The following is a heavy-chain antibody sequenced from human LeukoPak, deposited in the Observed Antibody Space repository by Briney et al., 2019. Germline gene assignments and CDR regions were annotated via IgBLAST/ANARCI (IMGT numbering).Heavy chain of an antibody. CDR3: AKDRISMVRGARPWGAFDI. J-gene: IGHJ3*02. V-gene: IGHV3-30*02. CDR1: GFTFSSYG. CDR2: IRYDGSNK. D-gene: IGHD3-10*01. Sequence: GGSLRLSCAASGFTFSSYGMHWVRQAPGKGLEWVAFIRYDGSNKYYADSVKVRFTISRDNSKNTLYLQMNSLRAEDTAVYYCAKDRISMVRGARPWGAFDIWGQGTMVTVSS.